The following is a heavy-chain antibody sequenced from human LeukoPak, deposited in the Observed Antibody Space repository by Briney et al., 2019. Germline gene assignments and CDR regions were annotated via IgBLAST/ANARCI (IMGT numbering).Heavy chain of an antibody. CDR2: ISSSGSTT. D-gene: IGHD3-22*01. V-gene: IGHV3-11*01. J-gene: IGHJ4*02. CDR1: GFTFSDYY. Sequence: GGSLRLSCAASGFTFSDYYMSWIRQAPGKGLEWVSYISSSGSTTYYGYYVKGRFTISRDNSKNTLYLQMNSLRPEDTAVYYCAKGLYSSSYPYYFDYWGQGTLVTVSS. CDR3: AKGLYSSSYPYYFDY.